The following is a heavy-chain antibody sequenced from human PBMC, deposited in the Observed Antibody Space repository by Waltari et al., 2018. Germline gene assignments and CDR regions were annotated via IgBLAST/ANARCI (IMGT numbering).Heavy chain of an antibody. J-gene: IGHJ4*02. V-gene: IGHV1-8*03. D-gene: IGHD6-25*01. CDR2: INPTSGNT. CDR1: GYTFTSYD. CDR3: ARGHSSGSDFDY. Sequence: QVQLVQSGAEVKKPGASVKVSCKASGYTFTSYDINWVRQATGQGLEWMGWINPTSGNTGYAQKFQGRVTITRNTSRSTAYMELSSLRSEDTAVYYCARGHSSGSDFDYWGQGTLVTVSS.